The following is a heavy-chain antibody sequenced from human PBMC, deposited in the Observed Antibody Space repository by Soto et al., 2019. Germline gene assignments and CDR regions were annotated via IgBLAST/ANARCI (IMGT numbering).Heavy chain of an antibody. CDR1: GYTFTSYG. Sequence: QVQLVQSGAEVKKPGASVKVSCKASGYTFTSYGISWVRQAPGQGLEGMGWISAYNGNTNNEQNLQGRDTRTTDTTTSTACMELRRLRSDDSAVYYWASYWAAAGPLDYWGQGTLVTVSS. D-gene: IGHD6-13*01. V-gene: IGHV1-18*01. J-gene: IGHJ4*02. CDR2: ISAYNGNT. CDR3: ASYWAAAGPLDY.